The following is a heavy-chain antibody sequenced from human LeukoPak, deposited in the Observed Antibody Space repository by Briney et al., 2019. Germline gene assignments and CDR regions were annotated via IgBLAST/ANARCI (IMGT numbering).Heavy chain of an antibody. D-gene: IGHD2-2*01. CDR1: GYTFTGYY. CDR2: INPNSGGT. CDR3: ARDPYCSSTSCYGHNYYYYYMDV. V-gene: IGHV1-2*02. Sequence: ASVKVSCKASGYTFTGYYMHWVRQAPGQGLEWMGWINPNSGGTNYAQKFQGRVTMTRDTSISTAYMELSRLRSDDTAVYYCARDPYCSSTSCYGHNYYYYYMDVWGKGTTVTVSS. J-gene: IGHJ6*03.